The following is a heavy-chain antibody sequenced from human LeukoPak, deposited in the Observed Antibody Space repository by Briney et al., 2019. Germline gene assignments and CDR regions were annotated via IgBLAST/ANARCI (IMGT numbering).Heavy chain of an antibody. J-gene: IGHJ4*02. D-gene: IGHD3-22*01. Sequence: PSETLSLTCTVSGGSISSYYWSWIRQPPGKGLEWIGYIYYSGSTNYNPSLKSRVTISVDTSKNQFSLKLSSVTAADTAVYYCARHEIRDRSGYYYLDYWGQGTLVTVSS. V-gene: IGHV4-59*08. CDR2: IYYSGST. CDR1: GGSISSYY. CDR3: ARHEIRDRSGYYYLDY.